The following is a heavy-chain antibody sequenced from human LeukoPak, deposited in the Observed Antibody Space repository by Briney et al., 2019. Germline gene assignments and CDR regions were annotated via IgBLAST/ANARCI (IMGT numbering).Heavy chain of an antibody. Sequence: PSETPSLTCTVSGGSISSYYWSWIRQPPGQGLEWIGYIYYSGSTNYNPSLKSRVTISVDTSKNQFSLKLISVTAADTAVYYCASRKLGNDYWGQGTLVTVSS. D-gene: IGHD7-27*01. CDR1: GGSISSYY. CDR3: ASRKLGNDY. V-gene: IGHV4-59*01. CDR2: IYYSGST. J-gene: IGHJ4*02.